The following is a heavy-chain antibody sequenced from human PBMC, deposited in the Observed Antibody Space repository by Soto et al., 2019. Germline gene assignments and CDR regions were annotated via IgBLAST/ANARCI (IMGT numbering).Heavy chain of an antibody. V-gene: IGHV3-23*01. CDR2: ISGSGGTT. Sequence: GGSLRLSCAASGFTFSNYAITWVRQAPGKGLQWVSIISGSGGTTYYADSVKGRFTISRDNSKNTLYLQMNSLRAEDTAVYYCAKRGGTAMEYYFDYWGQGTLVTVSS. CDR3: AKRGGTAMEYYFDY. D-gene: IGHD5-18*01. J-gene: IGHJ4*02. CDR1: GFTFSNYA.